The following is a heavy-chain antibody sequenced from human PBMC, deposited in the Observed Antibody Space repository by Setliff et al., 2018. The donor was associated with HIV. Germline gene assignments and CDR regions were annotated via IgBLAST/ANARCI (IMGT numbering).Heavy chain of an antibody. V-gene: IGHV1-69*13. Sequence: ASVKVSCKTAGGIFVHHAVSWVRQAPGQGLEWMGGIIPFFGTALYAPKFQGRVTITANESTSTAYMELSSLRSEDTGVYYCARGGTLTLINYFDTWGQGTQVTVSS. J-gene: IGHJ5*02. D-gene: IGHD1-7*01. CDR3: ARGGTLTLINYFDT. CDR2: IIPFFGTA. CDR1: GGIFVHHA.